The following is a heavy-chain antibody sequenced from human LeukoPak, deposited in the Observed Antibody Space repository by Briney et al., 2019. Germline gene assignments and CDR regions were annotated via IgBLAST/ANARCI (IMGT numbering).Heavy chain of an antibody. D-gene: IGHD5-18*01. CDR2: IYYGGST. CDR1: GGSISSSSYY. Sequence: SETLSLTCTVSGGSISSSSYYWGWIRQPPGKGLEWIGSIYYGGSTYYNPSLKSRVTISVDTSKNQFSLKLSSVTAADTAVYYCAKTPRGYSYGQLIDYWGQGTLVTVSS. V-gene: IGHV4-39*01. J-gene: IGHJ4*02. CDR3: AKTPRGYSYGQLIDY.